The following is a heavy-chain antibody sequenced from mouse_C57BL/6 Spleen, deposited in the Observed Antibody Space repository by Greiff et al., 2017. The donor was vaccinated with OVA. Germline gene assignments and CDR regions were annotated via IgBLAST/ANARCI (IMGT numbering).Heavy chain of an antibody. CDR2: IYPGDGDT. D-gene: IGHD3-3*01. CDR3: AREGWDNYFDY. V-gene: IGHV1-82*01. J-gene: IGHJ2*01. Sequence: QVQLKESGPELVKPGASVKISCKASGYAFSSSWMNWVKQRPGKGLEWIGRIYPGDGDTTYNGKFKGKATLTADKSSSTAYMQLSSLTSEDSAVYFCAREGWDNYFDYWGQGTTLTVSS. CDR1: GYAFSSSW.